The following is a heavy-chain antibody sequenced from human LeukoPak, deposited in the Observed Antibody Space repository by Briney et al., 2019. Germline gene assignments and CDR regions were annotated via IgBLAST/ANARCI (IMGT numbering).Heavy chain of an antibody. CDR1: GFTFSSYS. CDR3: ARDAAYGYDRFDY. V-gene: IGHV3-21*01. J-gene: IGHJ4*02. CDR2: ISSSSSNI. D-gene: IGHD5-18*01. Sequence: GGSLRLSCAASGFTFSSYSMNWVRQAPGKGLEWVSSISSSSSNIYYADSVKGRFTISRDNAKNSLYLQMNSLRAEDTAVYYCARDAAYGYDRFDYWGQGTQVTVSS.